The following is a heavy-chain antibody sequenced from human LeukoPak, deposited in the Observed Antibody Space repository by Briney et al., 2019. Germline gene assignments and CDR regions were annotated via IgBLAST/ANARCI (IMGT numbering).Heavy chain of an antibody. D-gene: IGHD3-3*01. CDR3: ARDYAYYDFWSGYYTGQPRYYYYYMDV. V-gene: IGHV4-38-2*02. CDR2: IYHSGST. J-gene: IGHJ6*03. Sequence: PSETLSLTCAVSGYSISSGYYWGWIRQPPGKGLEWIGSIYHSGSTNYNPSLKSRVTISVDTSKNQFSLKLSSVTAADTAVYYCARDYAYYDFWSGYYTGQPRYYYYYMDVWGKGTTVTVSS. CDR1: GYSISSGYY.